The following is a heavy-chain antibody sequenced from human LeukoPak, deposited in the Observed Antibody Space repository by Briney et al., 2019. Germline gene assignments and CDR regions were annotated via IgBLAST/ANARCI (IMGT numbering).Heavy chain of an antibody. CDR3: AKAGSGSYFQY. CDR2: LSGSGGST. J-gene: IGHJ4*02. Sequence: GGSLRLSCAASGFTFSSYAMSWVRQAPGKGLEGVSTLSGSGGSTYYADSVKGRFTISGDSSKNTVYLQMNSLRAEDTAVYYCAKAGSGSYFQYWGQGTLVTVSS. D-gene: IGHD3-10*01. V-gene: IGHV3-23*01. CDR1: GFTFSSYA.